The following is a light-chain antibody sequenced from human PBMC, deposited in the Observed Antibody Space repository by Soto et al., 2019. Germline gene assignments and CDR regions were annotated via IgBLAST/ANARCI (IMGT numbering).Light chain of an antibody. J-gene: IGLJ1*01. CDR2: EVS. CDR1: SSDVGGYNY. V-gene: IGLV2-14*01. CDR3: SSYTTTSTLDV. Sequence: QSVLTQPASESGSPGQSITISCTGTSSDVGGYNYVSWYQQHPGKAPKLIIYEVSNRPSGVSNRFSGSKSGNTASLTISGLQAEDEADYYCSSYTTTSTLDVFGSGTKLTVL.